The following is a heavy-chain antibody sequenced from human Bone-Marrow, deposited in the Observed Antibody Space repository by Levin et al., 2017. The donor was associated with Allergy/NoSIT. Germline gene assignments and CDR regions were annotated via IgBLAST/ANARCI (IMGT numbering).Heavy chain of an antibody. Sequence: GSLRLSCTVSGDSLTSHYWSWIRQSPGKGLEWIGFIYYGGRTNYNPSLKSRVRISVDTSKNQFSLRLATVTAADPAVYYCAKLDSSRWNPPDYYFDCWGQGALVAVSS. J-gene: IGHJ4*02. CDR1: GDSLTSHY. V-gene: IGHV4-59*11. D-gene: IGHD6-13*01. CDR3: AKLDSSRWNPPDYYFDC. CDR2: IYYGGRT.